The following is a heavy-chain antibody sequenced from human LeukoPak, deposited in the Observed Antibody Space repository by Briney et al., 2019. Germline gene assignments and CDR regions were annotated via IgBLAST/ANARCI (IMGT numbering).Heavy chain of an antibody. CDR1: GYTFTDYY. CDR3: ARGSGSYPYYFDY. CDR2: INPNSGGT. V-gene: IGHV1-2*02. J-gene: IGHJ4*02. Sequence: ASVKVSCKASGYTFTDYYIHWVRQAPGQGLEWMGWINPNSGGTNYVQKFQGRVTMTRDTSISTAYMELSRPRSDDTAVYYCARGSGSYPYYFDYWGQGTLVTVSS. D-gene: IGHD1-26*01.